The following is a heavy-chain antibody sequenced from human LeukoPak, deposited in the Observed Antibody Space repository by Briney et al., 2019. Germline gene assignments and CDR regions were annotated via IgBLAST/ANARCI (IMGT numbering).Heavy chain of an antibody. CDR2: IIPIFGTA. J-gene: IGHJ4*02. D-gene: IGHD3-22*01. Sequence: ASVKVCCKASGGTFSSYAISWVRQAPGQGLEWMGGIIPIFGTANYAQKFQGRVTITADESTSTAYMELSSLRSEDTAVYYCARDLFSVTMIVVVGLDWGQGTLVTVSS. CDR1: GGTFSSYA. V-gene: IGHV1-69*01. CDR3: ARDLFSVTMIVVVGLD.